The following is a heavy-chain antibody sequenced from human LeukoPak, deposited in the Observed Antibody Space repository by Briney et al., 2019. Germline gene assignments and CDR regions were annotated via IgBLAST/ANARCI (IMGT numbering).Heavy chain of an antibody. CDR2: INHSGGT. V-gene: IGHV4-34*01. D-gene: IGHD3-22*01. J-gene: IGHJ4*02. CDR3: ARGGRITMIVVVRPFDY. Sequence: SETLSLTCTVSGGSISNYYWSWIRQPPGKGLEWIGEINHSGGTNYNPSLKSRVTISVDTSKNQFSLKLSSVTAADTAVYYCARGGRITMIVVVRPFDYWGQGTLVTASS. CDR1: GGSISNYY.